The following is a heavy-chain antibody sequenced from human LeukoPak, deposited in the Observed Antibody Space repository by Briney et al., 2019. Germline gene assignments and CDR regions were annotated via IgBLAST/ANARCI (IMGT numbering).Heavy chain of an antibody. CDR2: INPKNGKT. CDR1: GYTFSTST. J-gene: IGHJ4*02. V-gene: IGHV1-8*01. Sequence: ASVKVSCKASGYTFSTSTISWVRQAAGQGLEWMGWINPKNGKTSYAQKFQDRVTMTENTSTSTAYMELSSLRSEDTAVYYCARDFEGVIDYWGQGTLVTVSS. D-gene: IGHD3-3*01. CDR3: ARDFEGVIDY.